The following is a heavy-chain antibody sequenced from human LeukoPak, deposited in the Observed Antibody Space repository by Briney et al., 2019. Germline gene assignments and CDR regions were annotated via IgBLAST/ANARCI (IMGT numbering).Heavy chain of an antibody. Sequence: ASVKVSCKASGYTFTSYYMHWVRQAPGQGLEWMGIINPSGGSTSYAQKFQGRVTMTRDMSTSTAYMELSSLRSEDTAVYYCAREEFTRIAAADSFDYWGQGTLVTVSS. CDR3: AREEFTRIAAADSFDY. J-gene: IGHJ4*02. V-gene: IGHV1-46*01. CDR1: GYTFTSYY. D-gene: IGHD6-13*01. CDR2: INPSGGST.